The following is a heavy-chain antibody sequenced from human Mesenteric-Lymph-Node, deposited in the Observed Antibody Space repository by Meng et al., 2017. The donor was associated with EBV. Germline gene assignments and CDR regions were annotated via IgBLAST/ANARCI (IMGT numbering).Heavy chain of an antibody. CDR2: IYSGGTT. V-gene: IGHV3-53*01. D-gene: IGHD3-10*01. CDR3: ARDLTTMVRGALGF. Sequence: LLLEVGGVRIQWGWSLRLSCAVSWFSVNTFYMSWVRQASGKGLEWLSVIYSGGTTYYADSVRGRFTISRENSKNTLYLQMDSLRAEDTAVYYCARDLTTMVRGALGFWGQGTLVTVSS. J-gene: IGHJ4*02. CDR1: WFSVNTFY.